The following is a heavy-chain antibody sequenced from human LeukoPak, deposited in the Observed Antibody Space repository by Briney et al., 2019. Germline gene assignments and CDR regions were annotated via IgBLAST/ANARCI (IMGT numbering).Heavy chain of an antibody. CDR2: INDSGGNI. CDR3: ATSVGGVLGYFHY. D-gene: IGHD3-16*01. Sequence: GSLRLSCTASGFTFSNYAMTWVRQAPGKGLEWVSIINDSGGNIYYADSVKGRFTISRDNSKNTLYLQMNNLRAEDTAVYYCATSVGGVLGYFHYWGQGTLVTVSS. CDR1: GFTFSNYA. V-gene: IGHV3-23*01. J-gene: IGHJ4*02.